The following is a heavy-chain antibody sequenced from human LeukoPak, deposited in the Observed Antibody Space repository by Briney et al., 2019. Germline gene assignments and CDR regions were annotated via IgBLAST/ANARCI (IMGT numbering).Heavy chain of an antibody. CDR3: ARGRIGATSFDY. CDR2: IKQDGSEK. J-gene: IGHJ4*02. CDR1: GITFSSYW. V-gene: IGHV3-7*03. D-gene: IGHD3-16*01. Sequence: GGSLRLSCAASGITFSSYWMSWVRQAPGKGLEWVANIKQDGSEKYFVDSVKGRFTISRDNAKNSLYLQMNSLRAEDTAVYYCARGRIGATSFDYWGQGTLVTVSS.